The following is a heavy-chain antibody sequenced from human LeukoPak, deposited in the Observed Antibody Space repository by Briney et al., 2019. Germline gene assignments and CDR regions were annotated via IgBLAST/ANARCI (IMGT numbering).Heavy chain of an antibody. CDR1: GFTFSNYA. J-gene: IGHJ4*02. D-gene: IGHD6-19*01. Sequence: GGSLRLSCAASGFTFSNYAMHWVRQAPGKGLEWVAVLWYDGTERFYADSVKGRFTISRDNSKNTLYLQMSSLRVEDTAVYHCATSVGSVAGPTGDYWGQGTLVTVSS. CDR2: LWYDGTER. CDR3: ATSVGSVAGPTGDY. V-gene: IGHV3-33*01.